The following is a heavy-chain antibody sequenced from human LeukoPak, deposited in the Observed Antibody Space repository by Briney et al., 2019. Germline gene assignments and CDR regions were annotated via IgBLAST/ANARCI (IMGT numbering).Heavy chain of an antibody. D-gene: IGHD3-10*01. Sequence: GASVKVSCKASGYTFTNYYIHWVRQAPGQGLEWMGGIIPIFGTANYAQKFQGRVTITADESTSTAYMELSSLRSEDTAVYYCARGPMVRGPATTRHDYYYYMDVWGKGTTVTISS. V-gene: IGHV1-69*13. CDR2: IIPIFGTA. CDR1: GYTFTNYY. J-gene: IGHJ6*03. CDR3: ARGPMVRGPATTRHDYYYYMDV.